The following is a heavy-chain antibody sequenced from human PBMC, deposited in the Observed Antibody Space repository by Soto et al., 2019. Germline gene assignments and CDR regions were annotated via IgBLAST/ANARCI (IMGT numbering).Heavy chain of an antibody. CDR3: AREGLGGFDY. CDR1: GGSISSSSYY. V-gene: IGHV4-39*02. D-gene: IGHD1-26*01. J-gene: IGHJ4*02. Sequence: SETLSLTCTVSGGSISSSSYYWGWIRQPPGKGLEWIGSIYYSGSTYYNPSLKSRVTISVDTSKNQFSLKLSSVTAADTAVYYCAREGLGGFDYWGQGTLVTVSS. CDR2: IYYSGST.